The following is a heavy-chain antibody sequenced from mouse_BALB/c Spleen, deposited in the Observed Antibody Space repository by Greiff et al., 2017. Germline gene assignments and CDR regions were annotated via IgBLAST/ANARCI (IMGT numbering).Heavy chain of an antibody. V-gene: IGHV2-9*02. D-gene: IGHD3-2*01. CDR3: ARAQTARASGFAY. J-gene: IGHJ3*01. CDR2: IWAGGST. Sequence: QVQLKESGPGLVAPSQSLSITCTVSGFSFTSYGVHWVRQPPGKGLEWLGVIWAGGSTNYNSALMTRLSISKDNSKSQVFLKMNSLQTDDTAMYYCARAQTARASGFAYWGQGTLVTVSA. CDR1: GFSFTSYG.